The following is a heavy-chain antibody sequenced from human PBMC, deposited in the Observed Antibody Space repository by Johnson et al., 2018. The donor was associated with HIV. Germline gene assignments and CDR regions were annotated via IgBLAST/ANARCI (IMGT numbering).Heavy chain of an antibody. J-gene: IGHJ3*02. CDR1: GFTFDDYA. CDR2: ISWNSGII. Sequence: VQLVESGGGLVQPGRSLRLSCAASGFTFDDYAMHWVLQAPGKGLEWVSGISWNSGIIGYADSVKGRFTITRDNAKNSLYLQMNSLRSEDTAVYFCARDRGTVVIWSDAFDIWGQGTMVTVSS. V-gene: IGHV3-9*01. D-gene: IGHD3-22*01. CDR3: ARDRGTVVIWSDAFDI.